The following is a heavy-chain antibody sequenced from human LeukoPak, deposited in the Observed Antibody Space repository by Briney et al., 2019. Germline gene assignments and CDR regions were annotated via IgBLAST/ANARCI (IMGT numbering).Heavy chain of an antibody. CDR2: IHFSGDT. J-gene: IGHJ4*02. CDR3: ATYTRRCSGGTCYSIDY. V-gene: IGHV4-4*09. Sequence: SDTLSLTCTVSGDSMSGYHWTWIRRSPGRGLEWIGYIHFSGDTNSNPSLKSRVTMSLDTSNNQFSLKVNSVTAADTAIYYCATYTRRCSGGTCYSIDYWGRGTLVTVSS. CDR1: GDSMSGYH. D-gene: IGHD2-15*01.